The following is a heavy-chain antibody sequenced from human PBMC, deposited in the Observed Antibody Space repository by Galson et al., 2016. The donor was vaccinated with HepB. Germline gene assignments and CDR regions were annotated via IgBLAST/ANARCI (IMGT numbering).Heavy chain of an antibody. Sequence: SLRLSCAASGFTFKNFGMTWVRQAPGKGLEWVSTICGSCGDIDYADSVQGRFTISRDNSKNTLSLQMNSLRAEDTATYYCAIDPSHWIENPFALWGQGTLDTVSS. D-gene: IGHD2-2*03. J-gene: IGHJ4*02. V-gene: IGHV3-23*01. CDR1: GFTFKNFG. CDR2: ICGSCGDI. CDR3: AIDPSHWIENPFAL.